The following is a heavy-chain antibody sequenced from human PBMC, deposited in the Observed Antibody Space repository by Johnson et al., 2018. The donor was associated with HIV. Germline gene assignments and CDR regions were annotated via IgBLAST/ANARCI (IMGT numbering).Heavy chain of an antibody. CDR2: ISYDGSNK. V-gene: IGHV3-30*14. J-gene: IGHJ3*02. CDR1: GFTFSSYA. Sequence: VQLVESGGGLVQPGRSLRLSCAASGFTFSSYAMHWVRQAPGKGLEWVAVISYDGSNKYYADSVKGRFTISRDNSKNTLYLQMGSLRAEDMAVYYCARVAYYYGSSDDDAFDIWGQGTMVTVSS. CDR3: ARVAYYYGSSDDDAFDI. D-gene: IGHD3-22*01.